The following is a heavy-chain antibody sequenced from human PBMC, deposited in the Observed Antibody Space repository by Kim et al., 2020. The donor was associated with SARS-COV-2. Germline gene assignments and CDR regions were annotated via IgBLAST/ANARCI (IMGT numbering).Heavy chain of an antibody. CDR2: IIPIFGTA. Sequence: SVKVSCKASGGTFSSYAISWVRQAPGQGLEWMGGIIPIFGTANYAQKFQGRVTITADESTSTAYMELSSLRSEDTAVYYCARGENGGSDYYYYYGMDVWGQGTTVTVSS. J-gene: IGHJ6*02. CDR3: ARGENGGSDYYYYYGMDV. D-gene: IGHD7-27*01. V-gene: IGHV1-69*13. CDR1: GGTFSSYA.